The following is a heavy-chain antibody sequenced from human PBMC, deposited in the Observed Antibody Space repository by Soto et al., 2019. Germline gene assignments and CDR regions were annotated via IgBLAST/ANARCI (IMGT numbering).Heavy chain of an antibody. D-gene: IGHD4-17*01. V-gene: IGHV1-18*01. CDR2: ISAYDGNT. CDR3: GTDTVTIVY. CDR1: GYTFTSYG. J-gene: IGHJ4*02. Sequence: ASVKVSCKASGYTFTSYGISWVRQAPGQGLEWMGWISAYDGNTNYAQKLQGRVTMTTDTSTSTAYMELRSLRSEETAVYYCGTDTVTIVYCGQRTLVPVSA.